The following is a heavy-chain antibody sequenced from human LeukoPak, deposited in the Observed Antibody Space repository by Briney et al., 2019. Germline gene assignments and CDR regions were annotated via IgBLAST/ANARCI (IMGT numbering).Heavy chain of an antibody. CDR2: FDPEDGET. CDR1: GYTLTELS. Sequence: GASVKVSCKVSGYTLTELSMHWVRQAPGKGLEWMGGFDPEDGETIYAQKFQGRVTMTEDTSTDTAYMELSSLRSEDTAVYFCARVVRLWRPNYYDYMDVWGKGTTVTISS. J-gene: IGHJ6*03. V-gene: IGHV1-24*01. CDR3: ARVVRLWRPNYYDYMDV. D-gene: IGHD2-21*01.